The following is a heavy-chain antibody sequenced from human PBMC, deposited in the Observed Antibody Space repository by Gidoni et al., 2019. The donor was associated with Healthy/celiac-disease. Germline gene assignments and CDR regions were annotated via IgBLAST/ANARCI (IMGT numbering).Heavy chain of an antibody. J-gene: IGHJ3*02. D-gene: IGHD3-22*01. CDR2: ISSSSSYI. CDR1: GFTFSSYS. V-gene: IGHV3-21*01. Sequence: EVQLVESGGGLVKPGGSLRLSCAASGFTFSSYSMNWVPQAPGKGLEWVSSISSSSSYIYYADSVKGRFTISRDNAKNSLYLQMNSLRAEDTAVYYCARDYYYDSSGSLGAFDIWGQGTMVTVSS. CDR3: ARDYYYDSSGSLGAFDI.